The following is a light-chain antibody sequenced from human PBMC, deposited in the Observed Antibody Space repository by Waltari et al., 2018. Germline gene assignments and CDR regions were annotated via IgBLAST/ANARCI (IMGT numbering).Light chain of an antibody. J-gene: IGLJ2*01. CDR3: LSAYSGGSQGV. CDR1: SLPKQP. V-gene: IGLV3-25*03. Sequence: SYELTQPPSVSVSPGQTAKNPCSGESLPKQPTYWYQQKPGQAPLLVIYKDTERPSGIPERFSGSSSGTTVTLTISGVQAEDEADYYCLSAYSGGSQGVFGGGTKLTVL. CDR2: KDT.